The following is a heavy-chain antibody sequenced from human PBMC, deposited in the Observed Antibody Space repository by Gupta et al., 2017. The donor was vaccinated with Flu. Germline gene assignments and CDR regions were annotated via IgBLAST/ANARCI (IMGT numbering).Heavy chain of an antibody. V-gene: IGHV3-74*01. CDR2: INPDGSST. CDR3: ARDEYADYKPFDY. D-gene: IGHD4-17*01. J-gene: IGHJ4*02. Sequence: EVQLVESGGGLVQPGGSLRLSCAASGFTCGTHWMNWFRQAPGKGLVWVSRINPDGSSTSSADSVKGRFTISRDNAKSTLYLQMNSLRPEDTAVYYCARDEYADYKPFDYWGQGTLVTVSS. CDR1: GFTCGTHW.